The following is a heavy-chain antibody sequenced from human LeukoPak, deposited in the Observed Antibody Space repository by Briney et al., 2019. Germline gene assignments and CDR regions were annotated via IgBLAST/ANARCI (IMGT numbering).Heavy chain of an antibody. CDR3: ANPRYDSSGYYYVD. V-gene: IGHV1-3*01. J-gene: IGHJ4*02. CDR2: INGGSGNT. D-gene: IGHD3-22*01. CDR1: GYTFIDYT. Sequence: ASVKVSCKASGYTFIDYTMHWLRQAPGQRLDWMGWINGGSGNTKYSPEFQGRVTITRDTSASAGYMELSSLRSEDTAVYYCANPRYDSSGYYYVDWGQGTLVTVSS.